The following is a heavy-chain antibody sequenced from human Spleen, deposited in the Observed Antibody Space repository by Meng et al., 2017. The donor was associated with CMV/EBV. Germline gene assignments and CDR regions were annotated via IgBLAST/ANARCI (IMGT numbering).Heavy chain of an antibody. CDR2: IKQDGSEK. D-gene: IGHD2/OR15-2a*01. Sequence: GGSLRLSCVASGITFSAYWMSWVRQAPGKGLEWVANIKQDGSEKNYVDSVKGRFTISRDNAKNSLYLQMKSLKVDDTAVYYCARARIPWGQGTLVTVSS. J-gene: IGHJ5*02. CDR3: ARARIP. V-gene: IGHV3-7*01. CDR1: GITFSAYW.